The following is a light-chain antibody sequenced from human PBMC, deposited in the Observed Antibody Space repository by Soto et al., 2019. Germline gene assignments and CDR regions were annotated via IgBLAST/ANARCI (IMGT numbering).Light chain of an antibody. V-gene: IGLV4-69*01. Sequence: QAVVTQSPSASASLGASVKLTCTLSSGHSSYAIAWHQQQPEKGPRFLMKVNSDGSHNKGDGIPARFQGSSSGAERYLTISSLQSEDEAEYYCQTWGTGIQVFGTGTKLTVL. CDR1: SGHSSYA. CDR3: QTWGTGIQV. CDR2: VNSDGSH. J-gene: IGLJ1*01.